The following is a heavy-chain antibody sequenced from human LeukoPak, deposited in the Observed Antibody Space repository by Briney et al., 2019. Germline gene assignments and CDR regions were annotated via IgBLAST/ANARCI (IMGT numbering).Heavy chain of an antibody. D-gene: IGHD1-26*01. CDR3: ATREHQVHRPPGDY. J-gene: IGHJ4*02. V-gene: IGHV4-39*01. CDR1: VASLTIPDYY. CDR2: ISHTGTT. Sequence: PETLSLTCAVSVASLTIPDYYCGWIRLPPGTGLEWIGSISHTGTTYYNPSLQSRVSISVDKSRNQFSLKLSSVTAADTAVYYCATREHQVHRPPGDYWGQGTQVTVSS.